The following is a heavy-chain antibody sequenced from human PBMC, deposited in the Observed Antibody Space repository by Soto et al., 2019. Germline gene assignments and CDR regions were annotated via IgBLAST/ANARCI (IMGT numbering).Heavy chain of an antibody. CDR1: GYIFTSYW. CDR2: IDPSDSYT. D-gene: IGHD1-7*01. J-gene: IGHJ3*02. V-gene: IGHV5-10-1*01. Sequence: PVESLKISCKGSGYIFTSYWISCFRQMPGKGLEWMGRIDPSDSYTNYSPSFQGHVTISADKSISTAYLQWSSLKASDTAMYYCAVSGITGTTGAFDIWGQGTMVTVSS. CDR3: AVSGITGTTGAFDI.